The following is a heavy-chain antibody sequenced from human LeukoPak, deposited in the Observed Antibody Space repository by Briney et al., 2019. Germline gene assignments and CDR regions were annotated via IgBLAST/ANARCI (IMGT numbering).Heavy chain of an antibody. D-gene: IGHD2-2*01. CDR2: ISSSGSTI. V-gene: IGHV3-48*03. CDR1: GFTFSSYE. Sequence: GGSLRLSCAASGFTFSSYEMNWVRQAPGKGLEWVSYISSSGSTIYYADSVKGRFTISRDYAKNSLYLQMNSLRAEDTAVYYCAREGYCSSTSCYEVGWFDPWGQGTLVTVSS. J-gene: IGHJ5*02. CDR3: AREGYCSSTSCYEVGWFDP.